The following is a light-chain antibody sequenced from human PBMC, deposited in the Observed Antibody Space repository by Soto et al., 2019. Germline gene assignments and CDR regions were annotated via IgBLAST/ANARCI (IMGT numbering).Light chain of an antibody. Sequence: EIVLTQSPGTLSLSPGEIATLPCRASQSVSNNYLAWYQQKPGQAPRLLIYGASARATGIPARFSGSGSGTEFTLTITSLQSEDFAVYCCQQYNNWPLTFGPGTRLENK. CDR2: GAS. V-gene: IGKV3-15*01. CDR3: QQYNNWPLT. CDR1: QSVSNN. J-gene: IGKJ5*01.